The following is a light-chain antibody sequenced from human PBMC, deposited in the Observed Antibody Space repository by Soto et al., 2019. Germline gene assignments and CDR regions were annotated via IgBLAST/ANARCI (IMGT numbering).Light chain of an antibody. CDR3: SSYTSSSTLVV. J-gene: IGLJ2*01. CDR2: DVT. V-gene: IGLV2-14*01. Sequence: QSARTQPASVSGSPGQSITISCTGTSSDVGDYNYVSWYQQQPGKAPKLMIYDVTNRPSGVSNRFSGSKSGNTASLTISGLQAEDEADYYCSSYTSSSTLVVFGGGTKLTVL. CDR1: SSDVGDYNY.